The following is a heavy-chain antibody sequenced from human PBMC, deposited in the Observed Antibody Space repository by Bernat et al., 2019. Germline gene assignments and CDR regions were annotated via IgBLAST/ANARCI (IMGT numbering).Heavy chain of an antibody. D-gene: IGHD3-10*01. CDR1: GFTFSSYS. J-gene: IGHJ6*02. Sequence: EVQLVESGGGLVKPGGSLRLSCAASGFTFSSYSMNWVRQAPGKGLEWVSSISSSSSYIYYAESVEGRFTIPKDNAKNTLYLQINGLRAEDTAVYYCAEDIGGEVLWFGESAYGMDVWGRGAKITVSS. CDR3: AEDIGGEVLWFGESAYGMDV. CDR2: ISSSSSYI. V-gene: IGHV3-21*01.